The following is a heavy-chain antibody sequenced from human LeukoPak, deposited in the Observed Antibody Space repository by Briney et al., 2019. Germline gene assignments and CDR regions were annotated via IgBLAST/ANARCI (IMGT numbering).Heavy chain of an antibody. V-gene: IGHV3-23*01. J-gene: IGHJ4*02. CDR2: ISGSGGSP. D-gene: IGHD2-2*01. CDR1: GFTFYNYA. CDR3: AKSEGYCSSTNCYRHYFDS. Sequence: PGGSLRLSCAASGFTFYNYAMSWVRQAPGAGLEWVLGISGSGGSPFYADSVRGRFTISRDNSKDTLFLQMNSLRAEDTAVYYCAKSEGYCSSTNCYRHYFDSWGQGILVTVSS.